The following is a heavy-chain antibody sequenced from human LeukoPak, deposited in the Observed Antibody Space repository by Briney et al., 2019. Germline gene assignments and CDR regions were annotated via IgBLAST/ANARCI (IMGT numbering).Heavy chain of an antibody. CDR1: GGSISSGSYY. J-gene: IGHJ2*01. V-gene: IGHV4-61*02. Sequence: PSETLSLTCTASGGSISSGSYYWSWIRQPAGKGLEWIGRIYTSGSTNYNPSLKSRVTISVDTSKNQFSLKLSSVTAADTAVYYCARDDYYDSSGYYGDWYFDLWGRGTLVTVSS. CDR3: ARDDYYDSSGYYGDWYFDL. D-gene: IGHD3-22*01. CDR2: IYTSGST.